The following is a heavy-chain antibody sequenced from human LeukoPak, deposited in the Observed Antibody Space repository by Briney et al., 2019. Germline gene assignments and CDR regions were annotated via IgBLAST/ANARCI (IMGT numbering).Heavy chain of an antibody. CDR1: GGSIRSYY. D-gene: IGHD5-12*01. CDR2: IYYSGST. Sequence: PSETLSLTCTVSGGSIRSYYWSWIRQPPGKGLEWIGYIYYSGSTNYNPSLKSRVTISVDTSKNQFSLKLSSVTAADTAVYYCARDGDRDDYAIWGQGTLVTVSS. V-gene: IGHV4-59*01. CDR3: ARDGDRDDYAI. J-gene: IGHJ4*02.